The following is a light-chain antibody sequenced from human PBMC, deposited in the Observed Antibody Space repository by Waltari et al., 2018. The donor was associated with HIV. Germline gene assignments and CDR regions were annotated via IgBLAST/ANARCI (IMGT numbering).Light chain of an antibody. CDR3: QHYVASPYS. J-gene: IGKJ2*03. CDR1: QSITQNY. Sequence: EIVLMQSPGTLSLSPGERATLSCRASQSITQNYLAWYQQKPGQAPRLVIYGATKRATGIPDRFSGSGSGTEFILTISRLEPEDFAVYHCQHYVASPYSFGQGTKLEIK. V-gene: IGKV3-20*01. CDR2: GAT.